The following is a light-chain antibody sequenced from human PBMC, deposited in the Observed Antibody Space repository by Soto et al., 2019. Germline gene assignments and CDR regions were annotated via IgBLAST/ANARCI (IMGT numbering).Light chain of an antibody. Sequence: DIVMTQSPDSLAVSLGERATINCKSSQSVLYSSNNKNYLAWYQQKPGQPPKLLIYRASTRESGVPDRFSGSGSGTDFTLTISSLQAEDVAVYYCQQYYSAPRTFGQGTKV. V-gene: IGKV4-1*01. CDR2: RAS. CDR1: QSVLYSSNNKNY. CDR3: QQYYSAPRT. J-gene: IGKJ1*01.